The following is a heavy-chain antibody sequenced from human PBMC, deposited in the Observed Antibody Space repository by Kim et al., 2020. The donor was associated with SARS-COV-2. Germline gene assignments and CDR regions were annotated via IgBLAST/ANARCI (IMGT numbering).Heavy chain of an antibody. CDR2: IDCYDDK. D-gene: IGHD6-19*01. Sequence: SGPTLVNPTQTLTLTCTFSGFSLSTSGMCVSWIRQPPGKALEWLSLIDCYDDKYYSTSLKTRLTISKDTSKNQVVLTMTNMDPVYTATYYCARIPMDGMDSSGWMDVWGQGTTVTVSS. CDR3: ARIPMDGMDSSGWMDV. J-gene: IGHJ6*02. CDR1: GFSLSTSGMC. V-gene: IGHV2-70*01.